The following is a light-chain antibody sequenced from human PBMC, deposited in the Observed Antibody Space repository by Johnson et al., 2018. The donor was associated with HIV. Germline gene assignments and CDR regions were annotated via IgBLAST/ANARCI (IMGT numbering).Light chain of an antibody. V-gene: IGLV1-51*02. J-gene: IGLJ1*01. CDR1: NSNIGNNY. CDR3: VSWDDSLSTYV. CDR2: ENN. Sequence: QSVLTQPPSVSAAPGQKVTISCSGNNSNIGNNYVSWYQHLPGTAPKLLIYENNKRPSGIPDRFSGSKSGTSATLGITGLQTGDEAYYYCVSWDDSLSTYVFGTGPKVTVL.